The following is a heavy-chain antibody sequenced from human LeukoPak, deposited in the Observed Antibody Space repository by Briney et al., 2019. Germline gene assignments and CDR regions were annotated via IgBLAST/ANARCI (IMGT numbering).Heavy chain of an antibody. CDR2: IIPIFGTA. V-gene: IGHV1-69*13. CDR3: ATDGGYSYGHPHPFFDY. D-gene: IGHD5-18*01. J-gene: IGHJ4*02. CDR1: GGTFSSYA. Sequence: SVKVSCKASGGTFSSYAISWVRQAPGQGLEWMGGIIPIFGTANYAQKFQGRVTITADESTSTAYMELSSLRSEDTAVYYCATDGGYSYGHPHPFFDYWGQGTLVPVSS.